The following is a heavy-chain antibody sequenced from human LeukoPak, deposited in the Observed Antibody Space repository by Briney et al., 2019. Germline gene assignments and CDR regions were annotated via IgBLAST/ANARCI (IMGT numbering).Heavy chain of an antibody. Sequence: SETLSLTCTVSGGSISSSSYYWGWIRQPPGKGLEWIGSIYYSGSIYYNPSLKSRVPISLDTSKNQFSLKLSCVTAADTAVYYCARRAGAAAAYYYYMDVWGKGTTVTISS. J-gene: IGHJ6*03. D-gene: IGHD6-13*01. CDR3: ARRAGAAAAYYYYMDV. CDR1: GGSISSSSYY. V-gene: IGHV4-39*01. CDR2: IYYSGSI.